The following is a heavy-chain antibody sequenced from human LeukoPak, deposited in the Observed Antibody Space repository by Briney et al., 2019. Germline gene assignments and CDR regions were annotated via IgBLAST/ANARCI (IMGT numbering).Heavy chain of an antibody. V-gene: IGHV3-23*01. CDR2: ISGSGGST. J-gene: IGHJ3*01. CDR3: AKPRRLTVTVTDDFDV. CDR1: GFTFSSYA. Sequence: GGSLRLSCAASGFTFSSYAMSWVRQAPGKGLEWVSAISGSGGSTYYADSVKGRFTISRDNSKNTLYLQVNSLRAEDTAVYYCAKPRRLTVTVTDDFDVWGQGTMVTVSS. D-gene: IGHD4-17*01.